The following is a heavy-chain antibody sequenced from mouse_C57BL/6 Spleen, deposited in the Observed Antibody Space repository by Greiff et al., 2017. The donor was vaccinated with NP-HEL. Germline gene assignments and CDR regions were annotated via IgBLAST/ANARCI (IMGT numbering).Heavy chain of an antibody. V-gene: IGHV1-69*01. CDR1: GYTFTSYW. J-gene: IGHJ4*01. Sequence: QVQLQQSGAELVMPGASVKLSCKASGYTFTSYWMHWVKQRPGQGLEWIGEIDPSDSYTNYNQKFKGKSTLTVDKSSSTAYMQLSSLTSEDSAVYYCATFTTVYAMDYWGQGTSVTVSS. CDR2: IDPSDSYT. D-gene: IGHD1-1*01. CDR3: ATFTTVYAMDY.